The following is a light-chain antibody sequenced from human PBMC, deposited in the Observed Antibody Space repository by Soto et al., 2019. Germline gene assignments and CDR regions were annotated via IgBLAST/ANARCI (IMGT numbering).Light chain of an antibody. Sequence: QSVLTQPPSASGTPGQRVTISCSGSNSNIGSNTVNWYQQLPGTAPKLLIYYDNLRPSGVPDRISGPKSGISASLAISGLQSGDVSDYYRAARDGRLNGRVFGPGTKLTVL. CDR1: NSNIGSNT. CDR2: YDN. V-gene: IGLV1-44*01. J-gene: IGLJ1*01. CDR3: AARDGRLNGRV.